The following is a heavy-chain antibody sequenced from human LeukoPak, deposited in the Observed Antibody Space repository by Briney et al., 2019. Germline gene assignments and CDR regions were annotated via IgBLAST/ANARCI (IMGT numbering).Heavy chain of an antibody. Sequence: PSETLSLTRTVSGGSISSYYWSWIRQPPGKGLEWIGYIYYNGSTNYNPSLKSRVTISIDTSRDQFSLKLSSVTAADTAVYYCARLSSGTVDYWGQGTLVTVSS. CDR2: IYYNGST. CDR3: ARLSSGTVDY. J-gene: IGHJ4*02. V-gene: IGHV4-59*08. D-gene: IGHD6-13*01. CDR1: GGSISSYY.